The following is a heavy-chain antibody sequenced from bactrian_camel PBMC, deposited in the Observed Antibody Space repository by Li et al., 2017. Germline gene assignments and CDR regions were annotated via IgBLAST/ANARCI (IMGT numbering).Heavy chain of an antibody. V-gene: IGHV3S40*01. Sequence: EVQLVESGGDSVQAGGSLTLSCAKSGYIYSPCCMAWFRQAPGKDREGVAAIYTGSGGTFYIDSVKGRFTITHDDAENTVYLQMDRLKPEDSATYYCAASGGQSGRWCYEFPVNWVSWLYNWGQGTQVTVS. CDR2: IYTGSGGT. CDR1: GYIYSPCC. CDR3: AASGGQSGRWCYEFPVNWVSWLYN. J-gene: IGHJ4*01. D-gene: IGHD3*01.